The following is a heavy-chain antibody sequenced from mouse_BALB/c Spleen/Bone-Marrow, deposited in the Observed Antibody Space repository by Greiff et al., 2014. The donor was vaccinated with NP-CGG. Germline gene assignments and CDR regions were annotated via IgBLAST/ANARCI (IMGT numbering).Heavy chain of an antibody. Sequence: VKLMESGAELVRPGTSVKMSCKAAGYTFTNYWVGWVKQRPGHGLEWIGDIYPGGGYTNYNEKFKGKATLTADTSSSTAYMQLSSLTSEDSAIYYCARGYGSSSYDTDYWGQGTSVTVSS. J-gene: IGHJ4*01. V-gene: IGHV1-63*02. CDR3: ARGYGSSSYDTDY. D-gene: IGHD1-1*01. CDR1: GYTFTNYW. CDR2: IYPGGGYT.